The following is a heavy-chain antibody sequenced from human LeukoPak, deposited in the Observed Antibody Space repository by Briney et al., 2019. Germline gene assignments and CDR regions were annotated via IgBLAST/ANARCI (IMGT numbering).Heavy chain of an antibody. CDR1: GFDFSAYT. Sequence: GGSLRLSCAASGFDFSAYTMAWVRQAPGRGLEWVSSVSGVSNFIYYADSVRGRFTISRDNSKNTLYLQMNSLRAEDTAVYYCAKFTYSSSWYEDYWGQGTLVTVSS. CDR2: VSGVSNFI. D-gene: IGHD6-13*01. J-gene: IGHJ4*02. V-gene: IGHV3-21*04. CDR3: AKFTYSSSWYEDY.